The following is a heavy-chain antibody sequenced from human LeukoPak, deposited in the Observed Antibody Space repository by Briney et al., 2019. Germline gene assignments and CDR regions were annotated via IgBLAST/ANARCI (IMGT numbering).Heavy chain of an antibody. CDR3: ARDSPLDYYDSSGYPV. CDR1: GFTFSSYE. D-gene: IGHD3-22*01. Sequence: GGSLRLSCAASGFTFSSYEMNWVRQAPGKGLEWVSYISSSGSTMYYADSVKGRFTISRDNAKNSLYLQMNSLRAEDTAVYYCARDSPLDYYDSSGYPVWGQGTTVTVSS. J-gene: IGHJ6*02. V-gene: IGHV3-48*03. CDR2: ISSSGSTM.